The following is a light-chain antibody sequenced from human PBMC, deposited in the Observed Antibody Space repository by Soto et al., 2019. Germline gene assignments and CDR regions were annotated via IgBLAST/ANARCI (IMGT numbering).Light chain of an antibody. J-gene: IGKJ5*01. CDR1: QDITSA. CDR3: QQFNSYVIT. V-gene: IGKV1-13*02. CDR2: AAS. Sequence: AIQLTQSPSSLSASVGDRVTITCRASQDITSALAWYQQKPVKAPNLLIYAASSLKSGVPSRFSGSGSGTDFTLPISSLQPEDFATYYCQQFNSYVITFGQGTRLETK.